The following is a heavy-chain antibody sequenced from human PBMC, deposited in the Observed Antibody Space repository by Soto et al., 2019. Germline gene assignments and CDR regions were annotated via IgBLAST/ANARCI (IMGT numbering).Heavy chain of an antibody. CDR3: ARRYCSSTSCYFGKDY. D-gene: IGHD2-2*01. CDR1: GYTFTSYD. Sequence: ASVKXSCKASGYTFTSYDINWVRQATGQGLEWMGWMNPNSGNTGYAQKFQGRVTMTRNTSISTAYMELSSLRSEDTAVYYCARRYCSSTSCYFGKDYWGQGTLVTVSS. CDR2: MNPNSGNT. J-gene: IGHJ4*02. V-gene: IGHV1-8*01.